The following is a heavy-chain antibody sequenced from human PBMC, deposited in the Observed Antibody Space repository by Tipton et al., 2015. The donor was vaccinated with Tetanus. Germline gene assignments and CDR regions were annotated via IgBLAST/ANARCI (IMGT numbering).Heavy chain of an antibody. J-gene: IGHJ2*01. D-gene: IGHD2-2*01. Sequence: LRLSCNVSGGSISGYFWTWIRQPPGKGLECIGYVFYTGITNYNPPFESRVTMSVDTSKNQISLKLRSVTAADTAVYYCARPHYQYWYFDLWGRGTLVTVSS. CDR3: ARPHYQYWYFDL. V-gene: IGHV4-59*01. CDR1: GGSISGYF. CDR2: VFYTGIT.